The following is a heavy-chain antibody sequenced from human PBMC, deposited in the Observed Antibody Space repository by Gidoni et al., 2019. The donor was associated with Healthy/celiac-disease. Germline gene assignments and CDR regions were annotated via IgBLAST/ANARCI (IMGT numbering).Heavy chain of an antibody. D-gene: IGHD2-2*01. CDR2: ISYDGSNK. Sequence: QVQLVESGGGVVQPGRSLRLSCAASGFTFSSYGMHWVRQAPGKGLEWVAVISYDGSNKYYADSVKGRFTISRDNSKNTLYLQMNSLRAEDTAVYYCAKDPVPAAIGYFDYWGQGTLVTVSS. V-gene: IGHV3-30*18. J-gene: IGHJ4*02. CDR1: GFTFSSYG. CDR3: AKDPVPAAIGYFDY.